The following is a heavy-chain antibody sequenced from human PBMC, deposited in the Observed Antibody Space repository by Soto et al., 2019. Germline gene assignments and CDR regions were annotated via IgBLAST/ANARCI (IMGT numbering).Heavy chain of an antibody. D-gene: IGHD2-8*01. CDR1: GYGFTTYG. CDR3: ARGMYGDY. J-gene: IGHJ4*02. Sequence: QVHLMQSGTEVEKPGASVRVSCKGSGYGFTTYGITWVRQAPGQGLEWMAWISAHNGNTNYAQKLQGRVTVTRDTSTSTAYMELRSLRSDDTAVYYCARGMYGDYWGQGALVTVSS. V-gene: IGHV1-18*01. CDR2: ISAHNGNT.